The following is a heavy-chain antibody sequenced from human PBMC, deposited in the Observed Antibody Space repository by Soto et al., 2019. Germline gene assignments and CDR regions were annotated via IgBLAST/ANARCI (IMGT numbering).Heavy chain of an antibody. D-gene: IGHD6-13*01. CDR1: GDSVSSNSAV. CDR3: ARGGKIAAAGIDY. Sequence: PSQTLSLTCAISGDSVSSNSAVWNWIRQSPSRGLEWLRRTYYWSRWYIDYAASVRSRIIINPDTSKNEFSLQLNSVTPEDTAVYFCARGGKIAAAGIDYWGQGILVTV. J-gene: IGHJ4*02. V-gene: IGHV6-1*01. CDR2: TYYWSRWYI.